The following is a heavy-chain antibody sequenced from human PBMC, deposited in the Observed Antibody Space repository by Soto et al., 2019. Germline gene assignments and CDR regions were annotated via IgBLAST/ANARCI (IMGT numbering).Heavy chain of an antibody. D-gene: IGHD2-15*01. Sequence: ASVKVSCKAFGYTFTAYNIHWLRQAPGQGLEWMGWINAGNGNTRSSRKFQGRVAITRDTSASTAYMELSSLRSEDTAVYYCARDLGGWPDYWGQGTLVTVSS. CDR3: ARDLGGWPDY. V-gene: IGHV1-3*01. CDR2: INAGNGNT. J-gene: IGHJ4*02. CDR1: GYTFTAYN.